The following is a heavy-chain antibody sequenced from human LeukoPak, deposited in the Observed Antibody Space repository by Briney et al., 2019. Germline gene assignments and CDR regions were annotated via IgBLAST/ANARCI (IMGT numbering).Heavy chain of an antibody. Sequence: GGSLRLSCAASGVTFSSYEMNWVRQAPGKGLEWVSYISSSGSTIYYADSVKGRFTISRDNAKNSLYLQMNSLRAEDTAVYYCARGGRQWLVRGYFDYWGQGTLVTVSS. V-gene: IGHV3-48*03. CDR1: GVTFSSYE. D-gene: IGHD6-19*01. CDR3: ARGGRQWLVRGYFDY. CDR2: ISSSGSTI. J-gene: IGHJ4*02.